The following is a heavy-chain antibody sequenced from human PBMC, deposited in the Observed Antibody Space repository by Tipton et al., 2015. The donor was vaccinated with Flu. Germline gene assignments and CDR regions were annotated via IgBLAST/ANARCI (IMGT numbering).Heavy chain of an antibody. CDR1: SGSIRSTNYF. CDR3: ARLSFYDVDLKHYYFDS. CDR2: IYPSGTT. D-gene: IGHD3-10*02. J-gene: IGHJ4*02. V-gene: IGHV4-39*01. Sequence: TLSLTCTVSSGSIRSTNYFCAWIRQPPGKRLELIGSIYPSGTTYYNPSLKSRVTISVDTSKSQFSLMLRSVTAADTAVYYCARLSFYDVDLKHYYFDSWGQGTLVTVSS.